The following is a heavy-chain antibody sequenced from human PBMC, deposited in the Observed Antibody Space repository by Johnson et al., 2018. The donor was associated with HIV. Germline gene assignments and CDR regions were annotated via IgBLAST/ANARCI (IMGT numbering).Heavy chain of an antibody. J-gene: IGHJ3*01. Sequence: VQLVESGGGLVQPGGSLRLSCAASGFSFDSHAINWVRQAPGKGLQWVSAISYSGSSTYYADSVKGRFTISRDNSRSTVHLHMINLRADDTALYYCAREISRYYYDYAAFDLWGQGTTVTVSS. D-gene: IGHD3-22*01. CDR3: AREISRYYYDYAAFDL. V-gene: IGHV3-23*04. CDR2: ISYSGSST. CDR1: GFSFDSHA.